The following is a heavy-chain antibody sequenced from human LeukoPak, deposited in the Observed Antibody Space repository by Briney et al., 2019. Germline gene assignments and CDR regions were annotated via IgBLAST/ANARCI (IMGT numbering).Heavy chain of an antibody. D-gene: IGHD3-16*02. CDR1: GYTFTSHY. J-gene: IGHJ5*02. CDR2: INPSGSST. V-gene: IGHV1-46*01. CDR3: ARDNSVGDIAWWFDP. Sequence: ASVKLSCNASGYTFTSHYMHWVRQAPGQPLEWMGLINPSGSSTLYAQKFQGRVTMTRDMSPTTDSMEPSSLRSEDTAVDYCARDNSVGDIAWWFDPWGQGTLVTVSS.